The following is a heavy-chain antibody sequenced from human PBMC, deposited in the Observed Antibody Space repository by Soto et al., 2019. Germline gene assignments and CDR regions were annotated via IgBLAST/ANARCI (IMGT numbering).Heavy chain of an antibody. V-gene: IGHV3-21*01. CDR3: ARLHYDILTGPAFDY. Sequence: PGGSLRLSCASSGFTFSSYSMNWVRQAPGKGLEWVSSISSSSSYIYYADSVKGRFTISRDNAKNSLYLQMNSLRAEDTAVYYCARLHYDILTGPAFDYWGQGTLVTVSS. J-gene: IGHJ4*02. D-gene: IGHD3-9*01. CDR1: GFTFSSYS. CDR2: ISSSSSYI.